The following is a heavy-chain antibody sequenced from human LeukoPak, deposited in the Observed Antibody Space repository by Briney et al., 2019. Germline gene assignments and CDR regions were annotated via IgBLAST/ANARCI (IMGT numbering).Heavy chain of an antibody. J-gene: IGHJ6*03. D-gene: IGHD6-13*01. V-gene: IGHV3-23*01. CDR1: GFTFSSYA. CDR3: ATAYVSYSSSWYGYYYMDG. CDR2: ISGSGGST. Sequence: GGSLRLSCAASGFTFSSYAMSWVRQAPGKGLEWVSAISGSGGSTYYADSVKGRFTISRDNSKNTLYLQMNSLRAEDTAVYYCATAYVSYSSSWYGYYYMDGWGKGTTVSVSS.